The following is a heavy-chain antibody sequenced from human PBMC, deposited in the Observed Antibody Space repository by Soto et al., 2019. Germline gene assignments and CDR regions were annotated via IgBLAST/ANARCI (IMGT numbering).Heavy chain of an antibody. Sequence: GGSLRLSCAASGSTFSSYAMNWVRQAPGKGLEWISVISNSGHRAYYADSVKGRFNISRDNSKNTLYLQIKSLRAEDTAAYYCAKGGPTFLNWFGPWGQGTLVTVSS. V-gene: IGHV3-23*01. CDR3: AKGGPTFLNWFGP. CDR1: GSTFSSYA. D-gene: IGHD5-12*01. CDR2: ISNSGHRA. J-gene: IGHJ5*02.